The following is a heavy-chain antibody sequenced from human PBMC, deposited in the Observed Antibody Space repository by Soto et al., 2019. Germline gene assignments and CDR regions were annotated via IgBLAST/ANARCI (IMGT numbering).Heavy chain of an antibody. D-gene: IGHD3-10*01. J-gene: IGHJ4*02. CDR1: GFPFTSYG. CDR2: ISYDGSDK. V-gene: IGHV3-30*03. CDR3: VGGQYYFDY. Sequence: QVQLVESGGGVVQPGRSLRLSCAASGFPFTSYGMHWVREGPDKGLEWVAIISYDGSDKYYADSVKGRFTISRDNSKNTLYLQMNGLRPEDTAVYYCVGGQYYFDYRGQGTLVIVSS.